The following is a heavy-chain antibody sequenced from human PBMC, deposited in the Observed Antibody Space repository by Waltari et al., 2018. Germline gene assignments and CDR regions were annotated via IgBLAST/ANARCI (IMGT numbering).Heavy chain of an antibody. J-gene: IGHJ4*02. Sequence: EVQLVESGGGLVKPGGSLRLSCAASGFTFSSYSMNWVRQAPGKGLGYASSSSSSSIYIYYADSVKGRFTISRDNAKNALYLQMNSLRAEDTAVYYCARDAPMTTGPLSHDYWGQGTLVTVSS. CDR2: SSSSSIYI. V-gene: IGHV3-21*01. CDR3: ARDAPMTTGPLSHDY. D-gene: IGHD4-17*01. CDR1: GFTFSSYS.